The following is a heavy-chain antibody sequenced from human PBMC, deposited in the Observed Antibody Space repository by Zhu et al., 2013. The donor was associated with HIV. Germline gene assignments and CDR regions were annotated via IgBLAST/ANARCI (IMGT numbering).Heavy chain of an antibody. CDR2: ISTFNGNT. CDR1: GYTFTTYG. Sequence: QVQLVQSGAEVKKPGASVKVSCKASGYTFTTYGISWVRQAPGQGLEWMGWISTFNGNTNYAQKFQGRVTMTTETSTSTVYMELRSLRSDDTAVYYCAIDFNKRTGITFGGVTTRMNWFDPWGQGTLVIVSS. CDR3: AIDFNKRTGITFGGVTTRMNWFDP. V-gene: IGHV1-18*01. D-gene: IGHD3-16*01. J-gene: IGHJ5*02.